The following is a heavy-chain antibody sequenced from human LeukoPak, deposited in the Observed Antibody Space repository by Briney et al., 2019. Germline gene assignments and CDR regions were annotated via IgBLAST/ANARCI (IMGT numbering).Heavy chain of an antibody. CDR1: GFTFSNAW. CDR2: IKSKTDGGTT. J-gene: IGHJ3*02. Sequence: GGSLRLSCAASGFTFSNAWMSWVRQAPGKGLEWVGRIKSKTDGGTTDYAAPVKGRFTISRDDSKNTLYLQMNSLKTEDTAVYYCTTYRVGAWRAFDIWGQGTMVTVSS. D-gene: IGHD3-16*01. CDR3: TTYRVGAWRAFDI. V-gene: IGHV3-15*01.